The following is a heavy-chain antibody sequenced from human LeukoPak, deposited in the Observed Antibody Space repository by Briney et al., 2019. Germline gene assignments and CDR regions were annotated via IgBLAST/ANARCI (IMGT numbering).Heavy chain of an antibody. CDR1: GLIFTDHY. Sequence: GGSLRLSCVVSGLIFTDHYVDWVRQSPGKGLEWVGRVRNKANSYTTEYAASVKGRFTISRADSENSLYLQMNSLKTEDTAVYYCARVRYCSSTTCRGAFDIWGQGTMVTVSS. V-gene: IGHV3-72*01. CDR2: VRNKANSYTT. J-gene: IGHJ3*02. CDR3: ARVRYCSSTTCRGAFDI. D-gene: IGHD2-2*01.